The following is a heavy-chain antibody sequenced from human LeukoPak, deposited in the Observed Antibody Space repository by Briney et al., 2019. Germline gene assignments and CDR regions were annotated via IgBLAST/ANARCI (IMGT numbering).Heavy chain of an antibody. V-gene: IGHV3-30*02. D-gene: IGHD2-15*01. CDR2: IRYDGSNK. J-gene: IGHJ1*01. Sequence: GGSLRLSCAASGFTFSSYGMHWVRQAPGKGLEWVAFIRYDGSNKYYADSVKGRFTISRDNSKNTLYLQMNSLRAEDTAVYYCAKEGYCSGGSCATGRAEYFQDWGQGTLVTVSS. CDR1: GFTFSSYG. CDR3: AKEGYCSGGSCATGRAEYFQD.